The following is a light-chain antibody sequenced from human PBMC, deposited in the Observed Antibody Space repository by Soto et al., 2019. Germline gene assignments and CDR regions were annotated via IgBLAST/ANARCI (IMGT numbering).Light chain of an antibody. CDR2: TAS. J-gene: IGKJ1*01. Sequence: DIQMTQSPSTLSASVGDRVTITCRASQSVSSWLALYQQNPGTPPKLLISTASSLESVVPSRFSGSASGTDFTPTISSLPHDDFATYYRQQYNNSGSFGEGTKVDIK. CDR1: QSVSSW. V-gene: IGKV1-5*03. CDR3: QQYNNSGS.